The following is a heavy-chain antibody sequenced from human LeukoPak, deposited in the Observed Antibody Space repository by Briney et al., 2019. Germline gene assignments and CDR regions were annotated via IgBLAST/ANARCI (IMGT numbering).Heavy chain of an antibody. CDR1: GYTFTSYY. J-gene: IGHJ4*02. D-gene: IGHD3-10*01. CDR2: INPSGGST. Sequence: ASVKVSCKASGYTFTSYYMHWVRQAPGQGLEWMGIINPSGGSTSYAQKFQGRVTRTRDTSTSTVYMELSSLRSEDTAVYYCARDAGYYYGSGSYYNFDYWGQGTLVTVSS. V-gene: IGHV1-46*01. CDR3: ARDAGYYYGSGSYYNFDY.